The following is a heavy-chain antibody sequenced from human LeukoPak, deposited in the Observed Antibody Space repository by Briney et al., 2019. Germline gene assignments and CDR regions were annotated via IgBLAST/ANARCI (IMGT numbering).Heavy chain of an antibody. CDR3: ARGAITMVRAWEFDY. D-gene: IGHD3-10*01. CDR2: ISSAGST. Sequence: GGSLRLSCAASGFTVSTKYMSWVRQAPGKGLEWVSVISSAGSTYYADSVKGRFTISRDNSKNMLFLQMSSLRAEDTAVYYCARGAITMVRAWEFDYWGQGTLVTVSS. J-gene: IGHJ4*02. V-gene: IGHV3-66*01. CDR1: GFTVSTKY.